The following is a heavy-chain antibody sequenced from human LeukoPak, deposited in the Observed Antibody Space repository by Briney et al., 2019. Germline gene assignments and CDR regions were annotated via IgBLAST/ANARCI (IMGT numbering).Heavy chain of an antibody. CDR2: ISGSGGST. D-gene: IGHD3-16*02. Sequence: GGSLRLSCAAPGFTFSSYAMSWVRQAPGKGLEWVSAISGSGGSTYYADSVKGRFTISRDNSKNTLYLQMNSLRAEDTAVYYCAKDPAGIVWFDPWGQGTLVTVSS. CDR3: AKDPAGIVWFDP. CDR1: GFTFSSYA. J-gene: IGHJ5*02. V-gene: IGHV3-23*01.